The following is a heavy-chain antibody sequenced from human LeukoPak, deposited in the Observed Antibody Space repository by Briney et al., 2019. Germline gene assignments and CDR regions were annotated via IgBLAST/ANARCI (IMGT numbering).Heavy chain of an antibody. CDR3: ARDGLGPQH. D-gene: IGHD3-10*01. CDR1: GGSFSGYY. J-gene: IGHJ1*01. CDR2: IYYSGST. Sequence: SETLSLTCAVYGGSFSGYYWSWIRQPPGKGLEWIGYIYYSGSTNYNPSLKSRVTISVDTSKNQFSLNLSSVTAADTAVYYCARDGLGPQHWGQGTLVTVSS. V-gene: IGHV4-59*01.